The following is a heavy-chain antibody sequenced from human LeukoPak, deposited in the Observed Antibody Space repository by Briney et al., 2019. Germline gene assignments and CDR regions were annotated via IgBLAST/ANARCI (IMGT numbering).Heavy chain of an antibody. V-gene: IGHV3-7*03. D-gene: IGHD6-19*01. CDR3: AKVGQWLRFFDY. CDR2: IKQDGSEK. CDR1: GFTFGSYW. J-gene: IGHJ4*02. Sequence: GGSLRLSCAASGFTFGSYWMSWVRQAPGKGLEWVANIKQDGSEKYYVDSVKGRFTISRDNAKNSLYLQMNSLRAEDTAVYYCAKVGQWLRFFDYWGQGTLVTVSS.